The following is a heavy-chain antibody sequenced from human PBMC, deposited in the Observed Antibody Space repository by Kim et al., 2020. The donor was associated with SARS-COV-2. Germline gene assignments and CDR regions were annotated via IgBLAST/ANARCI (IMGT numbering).Heavy chain of an antibody. CDR2: K. Sequence: KRYSPSLKSRLTITKDTSKNQVVLTMTNMDPVDTATYYCAHSGQWLVLDYWGQGTLVTVSS. J-gene: IGHJ4*02. CDR3: AHSGQWLVLDY. V-gene: IGHV2-5*01. D-gene: IGHD6-19*01.